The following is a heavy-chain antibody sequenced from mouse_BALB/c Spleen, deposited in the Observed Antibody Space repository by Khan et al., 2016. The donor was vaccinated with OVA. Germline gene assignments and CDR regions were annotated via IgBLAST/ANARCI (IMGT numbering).Heavy chain of an antibody. Sequence: VQLKESGPGLVAPSQSLSITCTISGFSLTNYGVHWVRQPPGKGLEWLVVIWSDGSTAYNSALNSILSISKDNSKSQVFLKMNSLQTDDTAMYYCARQPYYHYYIMDYWGQGTSVTVSS. D-gene: IGHD2-10*01. CDR2: IWSDGST. V-gene: IGHV2-6-1*01. CDR1: GFSLTNYG. J-gene: IGHJ4*01. CDR3: ARQPYYHYYIMDY.